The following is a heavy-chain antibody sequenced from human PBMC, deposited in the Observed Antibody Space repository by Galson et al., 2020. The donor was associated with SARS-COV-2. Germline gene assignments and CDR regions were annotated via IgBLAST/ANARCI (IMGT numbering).Heavy chain of an antibody. Sequence: SETLSLTCTVSGSSISSGSYYWSWIRQPAGKGLEWIGHIYTSGSTNYNSSLKSRVTISVDTSKNHFSLKLSSVTAADTAVYYCARDKNPSSTSWTFDYWGQGTLVTVSS. J-gene: IGHJ4*02. V-gene: IGHV4-61*09. CDR2: IYTSGST. D-gene: IGHD2-2*01. CDR3: ARDKNPSSTSWTFDY. CDR1: GSSISSGSYY.